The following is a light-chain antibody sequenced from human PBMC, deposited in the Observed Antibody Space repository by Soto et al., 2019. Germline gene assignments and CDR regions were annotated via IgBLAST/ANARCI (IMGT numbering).Light chain of an antibody. Sequence: QSVLTQPPSASGTPGQRVTISCSGSNSNIGSNTVNWYQQLPGTAPKLLIYSNNQRPSGVPDRFSGSKSGTSASLAISGLQAEDDADYYCAAWDDSLNGYVFGTGTKLTVL. CDR3: AAWDDSLNGYV. J-gene: IGLJ1*01. CDR1: NSNIGSNT. CDR2: SNN. V-gene: IGLV1-44*01.